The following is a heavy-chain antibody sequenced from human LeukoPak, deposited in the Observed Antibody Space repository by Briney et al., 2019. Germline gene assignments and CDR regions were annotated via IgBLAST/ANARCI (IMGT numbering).Heavy chain of an antibody. CDR3: ARTRYCSSTTCYYFDY. D-gene: IGHD2-2*01. CDR1: GGSISSSSYY. J-gene: IGHJ4*02. Sequence: SETLSLTCTVSGGSISSSSYYWGWIRQPPGKGLEWIGSIYYSGSTNYNPSLKSRVTISVDTSKNQFSLKLSSVTAADTAVYYCARTRYCSSTTCYYFDYWGQGTLVTVSS. V-gene: IGHV4-39*07. CDR2: IYYSGST.